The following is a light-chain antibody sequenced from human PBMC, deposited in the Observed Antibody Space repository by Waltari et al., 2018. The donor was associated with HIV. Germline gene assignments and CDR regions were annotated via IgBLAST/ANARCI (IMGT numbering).Light chain of an antibody. CDR1: TSDIGPSHS. J-gene: IGLJ2*01. V-gene: IGLV2-14*03. CDR2: DVS. Sequence: QSALTQPASMSGSPGQSITISCAGPTSDIGPSHSVSWYQQHTARAPKLIIYDVSYRPSGVDSRCSGSKSGNTASLTISDLRSDDEAVYYCSSYTTTFIFGAGTKVDVL. CDR3: SSYTTTFI.